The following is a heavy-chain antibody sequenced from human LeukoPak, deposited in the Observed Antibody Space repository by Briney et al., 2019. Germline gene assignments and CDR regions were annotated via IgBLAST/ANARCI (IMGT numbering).Heavy chain of an antibody. J-gene: IGHJ4*02. V-gene: IGHV4-59*01. CDR2: IYYSGNT. D-gene: IGHD3-9*01. CDR1: GGSISTYS. Sequence: PSETLSLTCTVSGGSISTYSWSWIRPPPGKGLEWIGYIYYSGNTNYNPSLKSRVTISVDTSKNQFSLKLSSVTAADTAVYYCARVRLVGYDILTGYYSFDYWGQGTLVTVSS. CDR3: ARVRLVGYDILTGYYSFDY.